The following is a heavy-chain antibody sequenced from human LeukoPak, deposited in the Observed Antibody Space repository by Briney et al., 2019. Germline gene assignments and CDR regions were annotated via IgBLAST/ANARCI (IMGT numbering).Heavy chain of an antibody. D-gene: IGHD6-6*01. CDR2: IYYSGST. Sequence: SETLSLTCTVSGGSISSHYWSWIRQPPGKVLEWIGYIYYSGSTNYNPSLKSRVTISVDTSKNQFSLKLSSVTAADTAVYYCASASIAARRFAFDIWGQGTMVTVSS. J-gene: IGHJ3*02. CDR1: GGSISSHY. CDR3: ASASIAARRFAFDI. V-gene: IGHV4-59*11.